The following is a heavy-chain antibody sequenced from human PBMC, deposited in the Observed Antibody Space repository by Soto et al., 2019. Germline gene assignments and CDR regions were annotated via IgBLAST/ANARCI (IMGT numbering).Heavy chain of an antibody. CDR2: MNPNSGNT. J-gene: IGHJ4*02. V-gene: IGHV1-8*01. Sequence: QVQLVQSGAEVKKTGASVKVSCKASGYTLTSYDINWVRQATGQGLEWMGWMNPNSGNTGYAQKFHRRVTMTRDTSISTAYMELSSLRSEDTAVYYCARPQYCSGGSCYGLYDYWGQGTLVTVSS. CDR3: ARPQYCSGGSCYGLYDY. D-gene: IGHD2-15*01. CDR1: GYTLTSYD.